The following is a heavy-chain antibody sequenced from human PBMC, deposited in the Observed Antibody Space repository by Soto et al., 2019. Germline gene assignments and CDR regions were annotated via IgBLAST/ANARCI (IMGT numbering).Heavy chain of an antibody. CDR2: IDYSGST. CDR1: GGSISSYY. Sequence: QVQLQESGPGLVKPSETLSLTCTVSGGSISSYYWSWIRQPPGKGLEWIGYIDYSGSTNYNPSLKSQVTISVDTSKNQFSLKLSSVNAADTAVYYCAREGLTGTIGLYYYYGMDVWGQGTTVTVSS. D-gene: IGHD1-7*01. V-gene: IGHV4-59*01. CDR3: AREGLTGTIGLYYYYGMDV. J-gene: IGHJ6*02.